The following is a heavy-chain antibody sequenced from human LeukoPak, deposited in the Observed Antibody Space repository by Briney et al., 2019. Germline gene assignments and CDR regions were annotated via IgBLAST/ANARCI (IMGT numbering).Heavy chain of an antibody. D-gene: IGHD3-22*01. CDR1: GGSYSGYY. J-gene: IGHJ6*03. Sequence: SETLSLTCAVYGGSYSGYYWSWLRQPPGKGLEGIGEINNSGSTNYNPSLKSRVTISVDTSKNQFSLKLISVPAAATAVYSCARGRSSGYYMYYYYCYYRDVWGKGPTVSV. CDR2: INNSGST. V-gene: IGHV4-34*01. CDR3: ARGRSSGYYMYYYYCYYRDV.